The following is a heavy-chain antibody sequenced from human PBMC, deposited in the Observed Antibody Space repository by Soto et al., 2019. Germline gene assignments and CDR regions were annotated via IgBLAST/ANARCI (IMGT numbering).Heavy chain of an antibody. Sequence: EVQLLESGGGLVQPGGSLRLSCADSGFTFSSYDMSWVLQAPGKGLEWVSDISGSGGRTYCAESVKGRYTISRENSKNPLSLQMSILRAEDTAVYYCAKRGGGSYFFDSWRQGSLVTVS. V-gene: IGHV3-23*01. CDR2: ISGSGGRT. J-gene: IGHJ4*02. CDR1: GFTFSSYD. D-gene: IGHD3-10*01. CDR3: AKRGGGSYFFDS.